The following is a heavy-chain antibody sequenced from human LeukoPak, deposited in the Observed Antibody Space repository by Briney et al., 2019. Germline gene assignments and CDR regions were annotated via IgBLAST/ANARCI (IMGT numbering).Heavy chain of an antibody. CDR3: ARDSSGWYHWFDP. CDR1: GGTFSSYG. Sequence: ASVKVSCKASGGTFSSYGFSWVRQAPGQGLEWVGGIIPIFGTANYAQKFQGRVTMTRNTSISTAYMELSSLRSEDTAVYYCARDSSGWYHWFDPWGQGTLVTVSS. V-gene: IGHV1-69*05. J-gene: IGHJ5*02. CDR2: IIPIFGTA. D-gene: IGHD6-19*01.